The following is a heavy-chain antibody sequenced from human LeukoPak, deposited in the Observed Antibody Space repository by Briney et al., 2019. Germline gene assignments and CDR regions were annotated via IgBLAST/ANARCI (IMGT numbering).Heavy chain of an antibody. J-gene: IGHJ5*02. CDR3: ARDTYSGSDSRQNWFDP. D-gene: IGHD1-26*01. CDR2: IYYSGST. Sequence: PSETLSLTCTVSGGSISSSSYYWGWIRQPPGKGLEWIGSIYYSGSTYYNPSLKSRVTISVDTSKNQFSLKLSSVTAADTAVYYCARDTYSGSDSRQNWFDPWGQGTLVTVSS. CDR1: GGSISSSSYY. V-gene: IGHV4-39*07.